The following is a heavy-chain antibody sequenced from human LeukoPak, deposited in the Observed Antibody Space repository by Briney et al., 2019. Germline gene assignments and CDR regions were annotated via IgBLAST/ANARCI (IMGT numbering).Heavy chain of an antibody. Sequence: PGGSLRLSCAASGFTFSSYAMHWVRQAPGKGLEWVAVISYDGSNKYYADSVKGRFTIFRDNSKNTLYLQMNSLRAEDTAVYYCAREYVAGAYGLGDWGQGTLVTVSS. J-gene: IGHJ4*02. CDR2: ISYDGSNK. CDR3: AREYVAGAYGLGD. CDR1: GFTFSSYA. V-gene: IGHV3-30-3*01. D-gene: IGHD3-10*01.